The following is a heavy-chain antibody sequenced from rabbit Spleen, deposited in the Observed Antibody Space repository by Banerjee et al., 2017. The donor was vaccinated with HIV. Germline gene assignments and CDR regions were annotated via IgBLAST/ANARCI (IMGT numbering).Heavy chain of an antibody. CDR2: IAGSSSGFT. Sequence: QQQLVESGGGLVKPEGSLTLTCTASGFSFTYSYVMCWVRQAPGKGLEWIACIAGSSSGFTYSATWAKGRFTCSKTSSTTVTLQMTSLTAADTATYFCARDLVVAIGWNFNLWGPGTLVTVS. D-gene: IGHD3-3*01. V-gene: IGHV1S45*01. CDR3: ARDLVVAIGWNFNL. CDR1: GFSFTYSYV. J-gene: IGHJ4*01.